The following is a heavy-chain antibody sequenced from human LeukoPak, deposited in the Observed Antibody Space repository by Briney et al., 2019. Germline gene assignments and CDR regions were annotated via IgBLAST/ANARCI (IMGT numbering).Heavy chain of an antibody. D-gene: IGHD2-2*01. J-gene: IGHJ6*02. Sequence: SETQSLTCTVSGGSISSYYWSWIRQPPGKGLEWIGYIYYSGSTNYNPSLKSRVTISVDTSKNQFSLKLSSVTAADTAVYYCARHRPGTKKGYYYGMDVWGQGTTVTVSS. CDR1: GGSISSYY. CDR3: ARHRPGTKKGYYYGMDV. V-gene: IGHV4-59*08. CDR2: IYYSGST.